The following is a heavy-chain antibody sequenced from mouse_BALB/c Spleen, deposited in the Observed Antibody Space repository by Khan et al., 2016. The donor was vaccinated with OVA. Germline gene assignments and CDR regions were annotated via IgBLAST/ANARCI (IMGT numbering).Heavy chain of an antibody. CDR1: GFTFSDYY. J-gene: IGHJ3*01. CDR3: IRGYDGYALAF. D-gene: IGHD2-2*01. CDR2: ISDSVSYI. Sequence: EVELVESGGGLVKPGGSLKLSCAASGFTFSDYYMYWVRQTPDERLEWVATISDSVSYIYYSDSVRGRFVISRDNVKNNLYLRMSSLKSEDAAMYYCIRGYDGYALAFWGQGTPVTVS. V-gene: IGHV5-4*02.